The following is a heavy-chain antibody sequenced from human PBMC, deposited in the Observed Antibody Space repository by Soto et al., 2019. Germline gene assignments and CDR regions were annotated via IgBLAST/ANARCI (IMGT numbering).Heavy chain of an antibody. CDR2: IIPIFDTT. D-gene: IGHD3-16*02. CDR1: GGTSNSYA. Sequence: SVKVSCKASGGTSNSYAISWVRQAPGQGLEWMGGIIPIFDTTNYGQKFQGRLTVTADKSTTTAYMELSSLRSDDTAVYYCAREGWYGTHRYYFDSWGQGTLVTVSS. V-gene: IGHV1-69*06. CDR3: AREGWYGTHRYYFDS. J-gene: IGHJ4*02.